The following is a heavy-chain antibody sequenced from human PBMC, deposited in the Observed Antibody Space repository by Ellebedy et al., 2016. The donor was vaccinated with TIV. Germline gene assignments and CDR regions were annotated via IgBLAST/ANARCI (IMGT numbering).Heavy chain of an antibody. CDR1: GFTFSDYS. D-gene: IGHD3-10*02. J-gene: IGHJ5*02. V-gene: IGHV3-64*01. CDR3: AGIADVRFDP. Sequence: GESLKISCAASGFTFSDYSMHWVRQAPGKGLEYVSTISSSGGITYYANSVKGRFTISRDNAKNSLYLQMNSLSAEDTAVYYCAGIADVRFDPWGQGTLVSVSS. CDR2: ISSSGGIT.